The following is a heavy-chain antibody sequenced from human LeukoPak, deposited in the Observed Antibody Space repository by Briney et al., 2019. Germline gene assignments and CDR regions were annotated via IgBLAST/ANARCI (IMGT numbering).Heavy chain of an antibody. CDR3: ARDTSNLRVVVITTFGWFDP. D-gene: IGHD3-22*01. CDR2: IVSSTAHI. J-gene: IGHJ5*02. CDR1: GFTFSNYG. V-gene: IGHV3-21*01. Sequence: SGGSLRLSCEASGFTFSNYGMNWVRQAPGKGLEWVSFIVSSTAHIYYADSVKGRFTISRDNAKNSLYLQMNSLRAEDTAVYYCARDTSNLRVVVITTFGWFDPWGQGSLVTVSS.